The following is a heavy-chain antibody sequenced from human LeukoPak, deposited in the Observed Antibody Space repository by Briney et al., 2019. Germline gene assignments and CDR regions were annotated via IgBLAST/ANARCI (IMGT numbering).Heavy chain of an antibody. V-gene: IGHV1-2*02. Sequence: GASVKVSCKASGYTFTGYYMHWVRQAPGQGLEWMGWINPSSGGTNYAQKFQGRVTMTRDTSISTAYMGLSRLRSDDTAVYYCARDEATVTTGFDYWGQGTLVTVSS. J-gene: IGHJ4*02. CDR1: GYTFTGYY. D-gene: IGHD4-17*01. CDR3: ARDEATVTTGFDY. CDR2: INPSSGGT.